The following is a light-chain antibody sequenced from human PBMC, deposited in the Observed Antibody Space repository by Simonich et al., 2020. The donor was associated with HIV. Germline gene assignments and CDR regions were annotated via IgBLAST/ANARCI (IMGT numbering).Light chain of an antibody. CDR1: ALPKQY. V-gene: IGLV3-25*03. Sequence: SYELTQPPSVSVSPGQTARITCSGDALPKQYAYWYQQKPGQAPVLVIYKDSERPSGIPERFSGSSSGTTVTLNISGVQAEDEADYYCQSADTSRKYVLFGGGTRLTVL. J-gene: IGLJ2*01. CDR3: QSADTSRKYVL. CDR2: KDS.